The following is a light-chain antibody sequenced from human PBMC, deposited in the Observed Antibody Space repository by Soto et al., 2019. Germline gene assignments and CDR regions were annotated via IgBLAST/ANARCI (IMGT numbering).Light chain of an antibody. CDR1: NIEIKS. Sequence: SYELTQPPSVSVAPGQTARITCGGSNIEIKSVHWYQQKPRQAPVLVVYDDGDRTTGIPERFSGSKSGNTATLTTSRVEAGDEADYYCQVWDTTNPVIFGGGTKLTVL. V-gene: IGLV3-21*02. J-gene: IGLJ2*01. CDR2: DDG. CDR3: QVWDTTNPVI.